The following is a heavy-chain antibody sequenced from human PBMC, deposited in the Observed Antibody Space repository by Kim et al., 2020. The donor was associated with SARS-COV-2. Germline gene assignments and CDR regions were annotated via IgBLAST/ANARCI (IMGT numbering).Heavy chain of an antibody. J-gene: IGHJ4*02. CDR2: IKDDESNK. CDR3: LPIMLRGFIRGFEY. CDR1: GFTFSTYG. Sequence: GGSLRLSCAASGFTFSTYGMTWVRQAPGKGLEWVAIIKDDESNKYYADSVKGRFTISRDNAKSTLYLQMNTLRAEDTAVYYCLPIMLRGFIRGFEYWGQGNLVTVSS. D-gene: IGHD3-10*01. V-gene: IGHV3-7*01.